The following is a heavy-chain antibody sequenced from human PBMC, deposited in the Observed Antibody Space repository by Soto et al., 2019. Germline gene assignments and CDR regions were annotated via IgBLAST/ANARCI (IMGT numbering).Heavy chain of an antibody. D-gene: IGHD5-12*01. Sequence: SVKVSCKASGGTFSSYAISWVRQAPGQGLEWMGGIIPIFGTANYAQKFQGRVTITADESTSTAYMELSSLRSEDTAVYYCARGVEMATIVTFDYWGQGTLVTVSS. J-gene: IGHJ4*02. CDR1: GGTFSSYA. CDR2: IIPIFGTA. V-gene: IGHV1-69*13. CDR3: ARGVEMATIVTFDY.